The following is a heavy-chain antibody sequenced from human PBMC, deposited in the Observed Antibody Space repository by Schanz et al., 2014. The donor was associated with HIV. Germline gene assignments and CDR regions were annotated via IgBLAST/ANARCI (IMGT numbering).Heavy chain of an antibody. J-gene: IGHJ4*02. CDR2: LSSSFSSK. CDR3: AKDQGDITGTPFDY. CDR1: GFTFSTYG. V-gene: IGHV3-30*18. Sequence: QVQLVESGGGVVQPGRSLRLSCAASGFTFSTYGMHWVRQTPGKGLEWFTFLSSSFSSKYYADSVQGRFTITRDNSKSTLYLQMNSLRAEDTAMYYCAKDQGDITGTPFDYWGQGTLVTVSS. D-gene: IGHD1-20*01.